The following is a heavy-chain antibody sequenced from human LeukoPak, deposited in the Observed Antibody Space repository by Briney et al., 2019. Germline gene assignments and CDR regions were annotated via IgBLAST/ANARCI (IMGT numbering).Heavy chain of an antibody. CDR1: GGSISSYY. D-gene: IGHD3-3*01. CDR3: ARESYDFWSGYFTQSNWFDP. Sequence: SETLSLTCTVSGGSISSYYWSWIRQPAGKGLEWIGRIYTSGSTNYNPPLKSRVTMSVDTSKNQFSLKLSSVTAADTAVYYCARESYDFWSGYFTQSNWFDPWGQGTLVTVSS. J-gene: IGHJ5*02. CDR2: IYTSGST. V-gene: IGHV4-4*07.